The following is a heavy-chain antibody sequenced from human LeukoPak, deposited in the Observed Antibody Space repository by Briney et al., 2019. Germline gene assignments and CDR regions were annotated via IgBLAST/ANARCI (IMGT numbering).Heavy chain of an antibody. Sequence: GGSLRLSCAASGFTFSNYNMDWVRQAPGKGLEWVSSISDSGSNVYYTDSVKGRFTISRDNAKNSLYLQMNSLRAEDTAVYYCARDRAWYYDSSGYYFAPPNNWFDPWGQGTLVTVSS. D-gene: IGHD3-22*01. CDR3: ARDRAWYYDSSGYYFAPPNNWFDP. CDR2: ISDSGSNV. J-gene: IGHJ5*02. CDR1: GFTFSNYN. V-gene: IGHV3-21*01.